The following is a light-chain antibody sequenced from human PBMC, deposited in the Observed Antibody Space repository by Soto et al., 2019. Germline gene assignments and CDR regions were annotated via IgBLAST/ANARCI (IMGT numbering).Light chain of an antibody. V-gene: IGLV1-47*01. CDR2: TND. Sequence: QSVLTQPTSASGTPGQRVTISCSGGDSNIGSNPVYWYQQLPGTAPKLVIHTNDQRPSGVPDRFAGSKSGTSATLGISGLRSEDEADYYCASWDDSLRGVLFGGGTQLTVL. CDR1: DSNIGSNP. J-gene: IGLJ2*01. CDR3: ASWDDSLRGVL.